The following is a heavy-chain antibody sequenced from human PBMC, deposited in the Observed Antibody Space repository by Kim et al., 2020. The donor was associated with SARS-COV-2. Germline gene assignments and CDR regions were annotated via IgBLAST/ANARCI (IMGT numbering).Heavy chain of an antibody. CDR3: ARDRNFWSGYSDYFYY. V-gene: IGHV3-33*01. CDR2: IWYDGSNK. CDR1: GFTFSSYG. Sequence: GGSLRLSCAASGFTFSSYGMHWVRQAPGKGLEWVAVIWYDGSNKYYADSVKGRFTISRDNSKNTLYLQMNSLRAEDTAVYYCARDRNFWSGYSDYFYYWGQGTLDTVSS. J-gene: IGHJ4*02. D-gene: IGHD3-3*01.